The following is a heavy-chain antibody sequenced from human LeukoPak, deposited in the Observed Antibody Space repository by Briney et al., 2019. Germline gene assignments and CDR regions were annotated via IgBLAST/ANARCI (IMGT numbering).Heavy chain of an antibody. V-gene: IGHV3-21*01. CDR1: GFTFSSYS. CDR3: ARDRQYQLLWGGSEHDAFDI. D-gene: IGHD2-2*01. J-gene: IGHJ3*02. CDR2: ISSSSSYI. Sequence: KTGGSLRLSCAASGFTFSSYSMNWVRQAPGKGLEWVSSISSSSSYIYYADSVKGRFTISRDNAKNSLYLQMNSLRAEDTAVYYCARDRQYQLLWGGSEHDAFDIWGQGTTVTVSS.